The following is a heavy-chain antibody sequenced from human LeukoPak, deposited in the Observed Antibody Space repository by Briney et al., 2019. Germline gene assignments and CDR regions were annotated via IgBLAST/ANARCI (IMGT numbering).Heavy chain of an antibody. J-gene: IGHJ4*02. CDR1: GFTFSSYA. Sequence: PGGSLRLSCAASGFTFSSYAMSWVRQAPGKGLEWVSAISGSGGSTYYADSVKGWFTITRDNSKNTLYLQMDSLRAEDTAVYYCAKHYSSSTRFQDYWGQGTLVTVSS. CDR3: AKHYSSSTRFQDY. CDR2: ISGSGGST. D-gene: IGHD6-13*01. V-gene: IGHV3-23*01.